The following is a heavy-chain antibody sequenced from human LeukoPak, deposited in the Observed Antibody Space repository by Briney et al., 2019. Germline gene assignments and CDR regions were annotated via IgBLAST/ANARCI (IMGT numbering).Heavy chain of an antibody. J-gene: IGHJ4*02. CDR2: IYYSGST. V-gene: IGHV4-59*01. D-gene: IGHD6-19*01. CDR1: GGSISSYY. CDR3: ARDLKMGYSSGRYSWGTGSSNDY. Sequence: SETLSLTCTVSGGSISSYYWSWIRQPPGRGLEWIGYIYYSGSTNYNPSLKSRVTISVDTSKNQFSLKLSSVTAADTAVYYCARDLKMGYSSGRYSWGTGSSNDYWGQGTLVTVSS.